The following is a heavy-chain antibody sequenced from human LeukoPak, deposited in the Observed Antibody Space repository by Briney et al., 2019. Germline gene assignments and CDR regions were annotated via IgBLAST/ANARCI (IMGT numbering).Heavy chain of an antibody. Sequence: GRSLRLSCAASGFTFNTYAIHCVRRAPGKGLEWVTVISNDGSNRFFADSVNGRFTISSDNSMNSLYLQMNSLRPGDTAVYYCVRESNWGITDYWGQGTLVTVSS. CDR3: VRESNWGITDY. V-gene: IGHV3-30-3*01. D-gene: IGHD7-27*01. CDR1: GFTFNTYA. J-gene: IGHJ4*02. CDR2: ISNDGSNR.